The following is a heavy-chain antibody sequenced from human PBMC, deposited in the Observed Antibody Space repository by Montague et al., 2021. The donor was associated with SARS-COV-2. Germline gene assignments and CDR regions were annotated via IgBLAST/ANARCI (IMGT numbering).Heavy chain of an antibody. D-gene: IGHD3-22*01. Sequence: SETLSLTCTVSGYSISSGYSWGWIRQPPGKGLEWIGSIYHSGGTYYNPSLKTRVTISVDTSKNQFSLNLSSVTAADTAVYYCARDIGGAVVIEGLFDYWGQGTLVTVSS. CDR2: IYHSGGT. CDR1: GYSISSGYS. CDR3: ARDIGGAVVIEGLFDY. V-gene: IGHV4-38-2*02. J-gene: IGHJ4*02.